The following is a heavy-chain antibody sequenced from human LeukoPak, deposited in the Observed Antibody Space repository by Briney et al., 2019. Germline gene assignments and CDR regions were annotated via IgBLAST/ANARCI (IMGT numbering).Heavy chain of an antibody. D-gene: IGHD3-9*01. Sequence: PSETLSLTCTVPGGSISTDYWSWVRQPPGRGLEWIGYVYYSGSSNYNPSLKSRVTISVDTSKNQFSLSLSSVTAADTAVYYCAVTRSRDDYFDYWGQGTLVAVSS. CDR1: GGSISTDY. CDR2: VYYSGSS. V-gene: IGHV4-59*01. CDR3: AVTRSRDDYFDY. J-gene: IGHJ4*02.